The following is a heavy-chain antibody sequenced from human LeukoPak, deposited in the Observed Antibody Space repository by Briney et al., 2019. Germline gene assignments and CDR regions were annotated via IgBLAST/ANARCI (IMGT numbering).Heavy chain of an antibody. V-gene: IGHV4-39*01. J-gene: IGHJ6*03. Sequence: SETLSLTCTVSGGSISSSSYYWGWIRQPPGKGLEWIGEINHSGSTNYNPSLKSRVTISVDTSKNQFSLKLSSVTAADTAVYYCARHPIFSRYYGSGSYRPQYYYYYYMDVWGKGTTVTISS. CDR3: ARHPIFSRYYGSGSYRPQYYYYYYMDV. CDR1: GGSISSSSYY. D-gene: IGHD3-10*01. CDR2: INHSGST.